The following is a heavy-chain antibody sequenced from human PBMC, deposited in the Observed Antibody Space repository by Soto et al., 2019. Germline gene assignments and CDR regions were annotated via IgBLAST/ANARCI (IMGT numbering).Heavy chain of an antibody. Sequence: GGSLRLSCAASGFTFSSYAMSWVRQAPGKGLEWVSAISGSGGSTYYADSVKGRFTISRDNSKNTLYLQMNSLRAEDTAVYYCAKDVSSGGSPIPGYWGQGTPVTVSS. CDR2: ISGSGGST. J-gene: IGHJ4*02. V-gene: IGHV3-23*01. D-gene: IGHD2-15*01. CDR3: AKDVSSGGSPIPGY. CDR1: GFTFSSYA.